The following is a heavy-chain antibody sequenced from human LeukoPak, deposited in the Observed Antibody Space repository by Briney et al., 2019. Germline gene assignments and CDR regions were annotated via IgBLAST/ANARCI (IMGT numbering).Heavy chain of an antibody. J-gene: IGHJ3*01. D-gene: IGHD4-23*01. CDR1: GYKFNVYD. Sequence: GASVKVSCTTSGYKFNVYDILWVRQAPGHGLDYVGWISTYTGRANYAQKFQGRVSIITDTSTSTAYLELTNLTSSDTGLYYCARADGTNSGTNAFDVWGLGTMVTVAS. CDR2: ISTYTGRA. CDR3: ARADGTNSGTNAFDV. V-gene: IGHV1-18*01.